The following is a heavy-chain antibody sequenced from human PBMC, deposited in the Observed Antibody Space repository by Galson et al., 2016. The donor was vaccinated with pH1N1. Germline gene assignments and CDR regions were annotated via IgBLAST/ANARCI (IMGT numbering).Heavy chain of an antibody. J-gene: IGHJ4*02. V-gene: IGHV5-51*03. CDR2: VYPPDSDT. D-gene: IGHD5-24*01. CDR3: ARLIGGGYNIREFGY. Sequence: QSGAEVTKAGESLKISCKGSGSTFTTYWIAWVRQMPGKGLEWMGIVYPPDSDTRYSPSFEGQVTISADKSSSTAYLQWSSLRASDTAVYYCARLIGGGYNIREFGYWGQGTQVTVSS. CDR1: GSTFTTYW.